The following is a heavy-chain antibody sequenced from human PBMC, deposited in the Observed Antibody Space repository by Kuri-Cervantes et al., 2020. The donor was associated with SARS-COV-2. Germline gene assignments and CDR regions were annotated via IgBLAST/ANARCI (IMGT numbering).Heavy chain of an antibody. CDR3: AGWNSGSYEYFDY. V-gene: IGHV4-59*01. CDR1: GGSISSYY. D-gene: IGHD1-26*01. Sequence: GSLRLSCTVSGGSISSYYWSWIRQPPGKGLEWIGYIYYSGSTNYNPSLKSRVTISVDTSKNQFSLKLSSVTAADTAVYYCAGWNSGSYEYFDYRGQGTLATVSS. CDR2: IYYSGST. J-gene: IGHJ4*02.